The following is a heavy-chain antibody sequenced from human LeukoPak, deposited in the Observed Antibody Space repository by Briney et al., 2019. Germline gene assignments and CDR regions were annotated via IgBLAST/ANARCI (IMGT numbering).Heavy chain of an antibody. V-gene: IGHV7-4-1*02. D-gene: IGHD3-22*01. CDR1: GYTFTSYA. CDR2: INTNTGNP. J-gene: IGHJ3*02. CDR3: ARDRFQEGGYYSGAFDI. Sequence: ASVKVSCKASGYTFTSYAMNWVRQAPGQGLEWMGWINTNTGNPTYAQGFTGRFVFSLDTSVSTAYLQISSLKAEDTAVYYCARDRFQEGGYYSGAFDIWGQGTMVTVSS.